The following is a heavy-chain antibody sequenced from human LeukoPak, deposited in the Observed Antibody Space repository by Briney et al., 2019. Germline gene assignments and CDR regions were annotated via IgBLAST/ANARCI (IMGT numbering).Heavy chain of an antibody. D-gene: IGHD6-19*01. CDR2: IYYSGST. CDR1: GGSISSYY. CDR3: ARAPGAVADPYYFDY. Sequence: SETLSLTCTVPGGSISSYYWSWIRQPPGKGLEWIGYIYYSGSTNYNPSLKSRVTISVDTSKNQFSLKLSSVTAADTAVYYCARAPGAVADPYYFDYWGQGTLVTVSS. V-gene: IGHV4-59*01. J-gene: IGHJ4*02.